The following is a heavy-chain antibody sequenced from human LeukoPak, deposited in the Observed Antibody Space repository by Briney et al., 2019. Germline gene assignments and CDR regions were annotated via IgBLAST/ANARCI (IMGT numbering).Heavy chain of an antibody. CDR1: GFTFSGYW. D-gene: IGHD1-26*01. Sequence: GGSLRLSCAASGFTFSGYWVSWVRQAPGKGLEWVANIKQEDGSEKYYVDSVKGRFTISRDNAKNSLYLQMNSLRAEDTAVYYCARVSGRYGGAFDNWGQGTLVTVSS. CDR2: IKQEDGSEK. V-gene: IGHV3-7*05. CDR3: ARVSGRYGGAFDN. J-gene: IGHJ4*02.